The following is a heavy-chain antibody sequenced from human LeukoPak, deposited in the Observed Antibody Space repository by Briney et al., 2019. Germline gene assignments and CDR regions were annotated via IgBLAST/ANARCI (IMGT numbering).Heavy chain of an antibody. J-gene: IGHJ4*02. CDR1: GFTGSSRY. Sequence: GGSLRLSCVASGFTGSSRYMSWVRQAPGKGLEWISVIYRGDGTYYVDSVKGRFTISRDNSRNTVYLQMNSLRVEDTAVYYCARDIGGTVEVATMNYWGRGTLVTVTS. V-gene: IGHV3-66*01. CDR2: IYRGDGT. D-gene: IGHD5-24*01. CDR3: ARDIGGTVEVATMNY.